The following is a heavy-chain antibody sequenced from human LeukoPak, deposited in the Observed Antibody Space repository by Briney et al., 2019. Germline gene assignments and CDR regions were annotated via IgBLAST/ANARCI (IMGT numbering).Heavy chain of an antibody. CDR2: INHSGST. CDR1: GGSFSGYY. D-gene: IGHD1-26*01. CDR3: ARGEEWELLYGY. V-gene: IGHV4-34*01. J-gene: IGHJ4*02. Sequence: SETLSLTCAVYGGSFSGYYLSWIRQPPGKGLEWIGEINHSGSTNYNPSLKSRVTISVDTSKNQFSLKLSSVTAADAAVYYCARGEEWELLYGYWGQGTLVTVSS.